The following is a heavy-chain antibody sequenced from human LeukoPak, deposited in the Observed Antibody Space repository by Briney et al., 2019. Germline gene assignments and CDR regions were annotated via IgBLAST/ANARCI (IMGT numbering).Heavy chain of an antibody. CDR2: ISSGSGHI. V-gene: IGHV3-21*01. CDR1: GFIVSDID. Sequence: GGSLRLSCAASGFIVSDIDLTWVRQAPGKGLEWVSSISSGSGHIYYADSMKGRFTISRDNAKSSLYLQMNSLRAEDTAVYYCARFLTVAVVPQRVDCWGQGTLVTVSS. D-gene: IGHD6-19*01. CDR3: ARFLTVAVVPQRVDC. J-gene: IGHJ4*02.